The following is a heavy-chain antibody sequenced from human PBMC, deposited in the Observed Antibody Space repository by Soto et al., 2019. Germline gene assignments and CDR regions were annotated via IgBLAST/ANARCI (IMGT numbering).Heavy chain of an antibody. Sequence: SETLSLTCTASGVSISSGDYYWSWIRQPPGKGLEWIGYIYYSGVTYYSPSLKSRLTISLDTSRTQFSLNLASVTAADTAVYYCARQEADFASGKYFFDYWRQGTLATAAS. CDR3: ARQEADFASGKYFFDY. J-gene: IGHJ4*02. CDR2: IYYSGVT. CDR1: GVSISSGDYY. V-gene: IGHV4-30-4*08. D-gene: IGHD3-3*01.